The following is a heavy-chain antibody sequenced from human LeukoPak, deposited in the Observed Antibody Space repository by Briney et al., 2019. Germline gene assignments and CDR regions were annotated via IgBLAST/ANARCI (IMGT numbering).Heavy chain of an antibody. Sequence: GGSLRLSCAASGFSFSTYEMNWVRQAPGKGLEWVSYISSSGSTIYYADSVKGRFTISRDNAKNSLYLQMNSLRAEDTAVYYCARVAAAGTYYFDSWGQGALVTASS. V-gene: IGHV3-48*03. CDR3: ARVAAAGTYYFDS. CDR2: ISSSGSTI. D-gene: IGHD6-13*01. J-gene: IGHJ4*02. CDR1: GFSFSTYE.